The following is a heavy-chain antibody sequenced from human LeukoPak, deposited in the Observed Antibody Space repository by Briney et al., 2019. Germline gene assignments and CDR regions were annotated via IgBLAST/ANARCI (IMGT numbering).Heavy chain of an antibody. CDR3: ARVKLRFLEWLPDY. Sequence: GGSLRLSCAASGFTFSSYAMHWVRQAPGKGLEYVSAISSNGGSTYYANSVKGRFTISRDNSKNTLYLQMGSLRAEDMAVYCCARVKLRFLEWLPDYWGQGTLVTVSS. V-gene: IGHV3-64*01. CDR2: ISSNGGST. D-gene: IGHD3-3*01. CDR1: GFTFSSYA. J-gene: IGHJ4*02.